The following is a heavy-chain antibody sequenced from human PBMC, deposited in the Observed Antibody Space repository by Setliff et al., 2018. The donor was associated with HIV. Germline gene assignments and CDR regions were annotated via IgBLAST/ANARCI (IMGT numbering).Heavy chain of an antibody. CDR2: IYYSGNI. CDR1: GYSISDTNW. J-gene: IGHJ4*02. Sequence: SETLSLTCAVSGYSISDTNWWGWIRQPPGKGLEWIGYIYYSGNIYYNPSLKSRVTISLDTSKNQFSLKLSSVTAADTAVYYCARLGTGNADHYWGQGTRVTV. D-gene: IGHD1-1*01. V-gene: IGHV4-28*05. CDR3: ARLGTGNADHY.